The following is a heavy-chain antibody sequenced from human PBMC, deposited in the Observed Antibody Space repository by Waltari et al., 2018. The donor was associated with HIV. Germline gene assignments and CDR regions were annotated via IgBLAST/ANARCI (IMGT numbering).Heavy chain of an antibody. J-gene: IGHJ4*02. Sequence: EVQLVESGGGLVQPGGSLSLSCAASGFPFSSYWMRWVRQAPGKGLEGVANIKQDGSEKYYVDSVNGRFTISRDNAENSLYLQMNSLRAEDTAVYYCARGGFYGSGSKVNWGQGTLVTVSS. CDR2: IKQDGSEK. D-gene: IGHD3-10*01. V-gene: IGHV3-7*04. CDR3: ARGGFYGSGSKVN. CDR1: GFPFSSYW.